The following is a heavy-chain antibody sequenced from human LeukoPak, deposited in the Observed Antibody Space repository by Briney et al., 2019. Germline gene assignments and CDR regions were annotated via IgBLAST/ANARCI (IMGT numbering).Heavy chain of an antibody. V-gene: IGHV1-18*01. D-gene: IGHD3-22*01. CDR1: GYTFTSYG. J-gene: IGHJ4*02. Sequence: ASVKVSCKASGYTFTSYGISWVRQAPGQGLEWMGWISAYNGNTNYAQKLQGRVTMTTDTSTSTAYMELRSLRSDDTAVYYCARVGDYYDSSGYYGVKYYFDYWGQGTLVTVSS. CDR3: ARVGDYYDSSGYYGVKYYFDY. CDR2: ISAYNGNT.